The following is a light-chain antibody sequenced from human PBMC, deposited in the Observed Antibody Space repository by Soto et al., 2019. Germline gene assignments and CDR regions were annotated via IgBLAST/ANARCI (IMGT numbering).Light chain of an antibody. Sequence: DIQMTQSPSSLSASVGDRVTISCQASQDITNYLNWYQQKPGKAPKLLIYGAYNLETGVPSRFSGSGSGTDFTFNISSLQPEDFAAYYCQQYDNLPYTFGQGTKLEIK. V-gene: IGKV1-33*01. CDR3: QQYDNLPYT. J-gene: IGKJ2*01. CDR1: QDITNY. CDR2: GAY.